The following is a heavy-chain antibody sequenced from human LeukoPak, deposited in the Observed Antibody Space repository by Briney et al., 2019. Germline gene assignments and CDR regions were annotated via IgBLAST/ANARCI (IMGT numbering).Heavy chain of an antibody. Sequence: GGSLRLSCAASGFTFSSYAMHWVRQAPGKGLEWVAVISYDGSNKYYAYSVKGRFTISRDNSKNTLYLQMNSLRAEDTAVYYCAMINGSYWGQGTLVTVSS. CDR2: ISYDGSNK. CDR1: GFTFSSYA. V-gene: IGHV3-30-3*01. CDR3: AMINGSY. J-gene: IGHJ4*02. D-gene: IGHD1-26*01.